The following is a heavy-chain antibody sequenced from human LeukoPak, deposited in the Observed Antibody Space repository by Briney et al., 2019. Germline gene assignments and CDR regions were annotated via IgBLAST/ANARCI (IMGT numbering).Heavy chain of an antibody. Sequence: SETLSLTCTVSGGSISSSSYYWGWIRQPPGKGLEWIGSIYYSGSTYYNPSLKSRVTISVDTSKNQFSLKLSSVTAADTAVYYCARHRLRFFEWLSNWFDPWGQGTLVTVSS. D-gene: IGHD3-3*01. J-gene: IGHJ5*02. CDR3: ARHRLRFFEWLSNWFDP. V-gene: IGHV4-39*01. CDR2: IYYSGST. CDR1: GGSISSSSYY.